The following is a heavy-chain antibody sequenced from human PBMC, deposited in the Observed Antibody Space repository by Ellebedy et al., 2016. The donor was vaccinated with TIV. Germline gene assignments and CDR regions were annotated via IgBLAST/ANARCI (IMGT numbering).Heavy chain of an antibody. V-gene: IGHV3-7*01. D-gene: IGHD4-17*01. CDR2: IKHDTSEI. CDR3: VREATVTAYNFDY. Sequence: GESLKISCEASGFIFSNYWMTWVRQAPGKGLEWVANIKHDTSEIHYLDSVRGRFRISRDNAKKSVYLQMNSLRAEDTAVYYCVREATVTAYNFDYWGQGALVTVSS. CDR1: GFIFSNYW. J-gene: IGHJ4*02.